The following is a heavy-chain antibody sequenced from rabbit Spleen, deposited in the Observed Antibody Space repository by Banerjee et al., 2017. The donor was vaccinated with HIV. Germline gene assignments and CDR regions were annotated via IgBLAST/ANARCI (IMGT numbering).Heavy chain of an antibody. J-gene: IGHJ4*01. D-gene: IGHD1-1*01. CDR3: ARDLIGVIGWNFNL. CDR1: GFSFSNKAV. CDR2: INAITGKA. V-gene: IGHV1S45*01. Sequence: QEQLEESGGRLVTPGGSLTLTCTASGFSFSNKAVMCWVRQAPGKGLEWIACINAITGKAVYATWAKGRFTFSKTSSTTVTLQMTSLTAADTATYFCARDLIGVIGWNFNLWGQGTLVTVS.